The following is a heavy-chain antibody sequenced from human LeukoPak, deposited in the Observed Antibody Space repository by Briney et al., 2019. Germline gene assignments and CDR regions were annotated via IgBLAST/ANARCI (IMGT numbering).Heavy chain of an antibody. J-gene: IGHJ4*02. Sequence: PGGSLRLSCAASGFTFSSYWMHWVRQAPGKGLVWVSRINRDGSITSYADSVRGRFTISRDNARDTVYLQMNSLRAEDAAVYYCARDESSSSLLRGFDNWGQGTLVTVSS. CDR2: INRDGSIT. CDR3: ARDESSSSLLRGFDN. D-gene: IGHD6-13*01. V-gene: IGHV3-74*01. CDR1: GFTFSSYW.